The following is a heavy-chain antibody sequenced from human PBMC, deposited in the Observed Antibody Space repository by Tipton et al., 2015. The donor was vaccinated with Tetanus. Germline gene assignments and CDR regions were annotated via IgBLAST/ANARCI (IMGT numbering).Heavy chain of an antibody. J-gene: IGHJ5*02. CDR3: AKALGSSARYGT. D-gene: IGHD6-25*01. CDR1: GFTFDKYA. CDR2: ITGGNT. V-gene: IGHV3-23*01. Sequence: GSLRLSCTASGFTFDKYAMNWARQAPGKGLEWVSGITGGNTYYADSVKGRFTISRDNSKNTLSLQMNSPRGEDTAVYYCAKALGSSARYGTWGQGTLVTVSS.